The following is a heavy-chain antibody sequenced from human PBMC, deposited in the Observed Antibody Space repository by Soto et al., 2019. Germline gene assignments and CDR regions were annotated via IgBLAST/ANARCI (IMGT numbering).Heavy chain of an antibody. CDR1: GGSISGYY. J-gene: IGHJ4*02. CDR3: ASNTHTYGDLNFDY. Sequence: PSETLSLTCSVSGGSISGYYWSWIRQPPGKGLEWIGYIYYSGSTNYNPSLKSRVTISVDTSKNQFSLTLTSVTAADTAVYYCASNTHTYGDLNFDYWGQGTLVTVSS. CDR2: IYYSGST. D-gene: IGHD4-17*01. V-gene: IGHV4-59*01.